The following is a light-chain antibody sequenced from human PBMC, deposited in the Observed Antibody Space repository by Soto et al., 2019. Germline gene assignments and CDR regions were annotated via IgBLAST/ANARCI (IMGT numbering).Light chain of an antibody. CDR2: SNN. Sequence: QSVLTQPPSASGTPGQRVTISCSGSSSNIGSNNVNWFQQLPGTAPKLLIHSNNQRPSGVPDRFSGSKSGTSAFLAISGLQSEDEADYYCAAWDGSLSSYVFGTGTQLTVL. V-gene: IGLV1-44*01. CDR1: SSNIGSNN. CDR3: AAWDGSLSSYV. J-gene: IGLJ1*01.